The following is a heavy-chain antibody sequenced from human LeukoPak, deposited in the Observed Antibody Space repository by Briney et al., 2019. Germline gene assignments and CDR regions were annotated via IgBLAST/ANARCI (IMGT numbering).Heavy chain of an antibody. CDR2: IYHSGST. Sequence: SETLSLTCAVYGGSFSGYFWSWILQPPGKGLEWIGSIYHSGSTYYNPSLKSRVTISVDTSKNQFSLKLSSVTAADTAVYYCARVGGSYHIDYWGQGTLVTVSS. V-gene: IGHV4-34*01. J-gene: IGHJ4*02. CDR1: GGSFSGYF. D-gene: IGHD1-26*01. CDR3: ARVGGSYHIDY.